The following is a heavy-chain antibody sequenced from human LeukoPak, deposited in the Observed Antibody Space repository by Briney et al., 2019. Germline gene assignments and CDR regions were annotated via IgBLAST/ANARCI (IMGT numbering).Heavy chain of an antibody. J-gene: IGHJ4*02. D-gene: IGHD4-23*01. CDR1: GGSISSSSYY. CDR3: ARGPNQMTTVGDY. Sequence: NTSETLSLTCTVSGGSISSSSYYWGWIRQPPGKGLEWIGSIYYTGSTNYNPSLKSRVTMSVDTSKNQFSLKLSSVTAADTAVYYCARGPNQMTTVGDYWGQGTLVTVSS. CDR2: IYYTGST. V-gene: IGHV4-39*07.